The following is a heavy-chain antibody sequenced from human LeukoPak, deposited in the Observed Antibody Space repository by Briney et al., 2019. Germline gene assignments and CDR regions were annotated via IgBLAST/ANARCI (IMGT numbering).Heavy chain of an antibody. J-gene: IGHJ4*02. Sequence: PSETLSLTCTVSGGSISSSSYYWGWIRQPPGKGLEWIGSIYYSGSTYYNPSLKSRVTISVDTSKNQFSLKLSSVTAADTAVYYCARGFRLLWFGDQGTLVTVSS. CDR1: GGSISSSSYY. CDR3: ARGFRLLWF. CDR2: IYYSGST. D-gene: IGHD3-10*01. V-gene: IGHV4-39*07.